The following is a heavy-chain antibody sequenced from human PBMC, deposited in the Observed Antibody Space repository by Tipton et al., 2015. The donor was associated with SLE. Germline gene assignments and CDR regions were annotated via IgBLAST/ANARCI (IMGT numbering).Heavy chain of an antibody. CDR2: MNHSGST. J-gene: IGHJ6*03. V-gene: IGHV4-39*07. CDR1: GGSISSSSYY. Sequence: LRLSCTVSGGSISSSSYYWGWIRQPPGKGLEWIGEMNHSGSTNYNPSLKSRVTISVDTSKNQFSLKLSSVTAADTAVYYCARGHKGYSSSWYYYYYYMDVWGKGTTVTVSS. CDR3: ARGHKGYSSSWYYYYYYMDV. D-gene: IGHD6-13*01.